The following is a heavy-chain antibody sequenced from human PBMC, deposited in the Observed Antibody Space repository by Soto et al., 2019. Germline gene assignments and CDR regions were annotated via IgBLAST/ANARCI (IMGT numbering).Heavy chain of an antibody. V-gene: IGHV4-59*08. CDR3: ARLVTDYATFGYDY. CDR1: GGSISSYY. D-gene: IGHD3-3*01. CDR2: IYYSGST. J-gene: IGHJ4*02. Sequence: SETLSLTCTVSGGSISSYYWSWIRQPPGKGLEWIGYIYYSGSTNYNPSLKSRVTISVDTSKNQFSLKLSSVTAADTAVYYCARLVTDYATFGYDYWGQGTLVTVSS.